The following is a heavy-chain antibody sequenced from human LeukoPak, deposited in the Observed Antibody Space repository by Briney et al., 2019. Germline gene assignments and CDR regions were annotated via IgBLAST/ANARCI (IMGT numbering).Heavy chain of an antibody. V-gene: IGHV1-2*02. Sequence: ASVKVSCKASGYTFTDYYIHWVRQAPGQGLEWIGWINPNSGGTNYTQKFQGRVTMTRDTSISTAYMELFRLTSDDTAVYYCARVLARYGNLDYWGQGILVTVSS. CDR2: INPNSGGT. CDR3: ARVLARYGNLDY. J-gene: IGHJ4*02. D-gene: IGHD1-14*01. CDR1: GYTFTDYY.